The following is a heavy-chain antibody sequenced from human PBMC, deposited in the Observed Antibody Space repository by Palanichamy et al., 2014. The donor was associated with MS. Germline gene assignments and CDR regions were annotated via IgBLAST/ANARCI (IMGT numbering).Heavy chain of an antibody. CDR1: GGSISSSSYY. J-gene: IGHJ4*02. CDR3: ARSSLNGWYRGGLGGSFDC. CDR2: IYYSGST. V-gene: IGHV4-39*01. D-gene: IGHD6-19*01. Sequence: QLQLQESGPGLVKPSETLSLTCTVSGGSISSSSYYWGWIRQPPGKGLEWIGSIYYSGSTYYKPSLKSRVTISVDTSKNQFSLNLRSVTAADTAVYYCARSSLNGWYRGGLGGSFDCWGQGTLVTVSS.